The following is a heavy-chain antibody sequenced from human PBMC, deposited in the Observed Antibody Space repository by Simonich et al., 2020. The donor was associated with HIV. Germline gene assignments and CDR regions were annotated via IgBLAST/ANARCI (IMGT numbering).Heavy chain of an antibody. CDR2: ISHVGRT. J-gene: IGHJ4*02. CDR1: GGSFSGYS. CDR3: ARHRPSGNYLYEVDYFDF. V-gene: IGHV4-34*02. D-gene: IGHD1-26*01. Sequence: VQLQQWGAGLLKPSETLSLTCAVYGGSFSGYSWRWIRQPPGKGLEWIGEISHVGRTNNNPSIKSRVTISVDTSKKQISLRLSSVPAADTALYYCARHRPSGNYLYEVDYFDFWGQGTLVTVSS.